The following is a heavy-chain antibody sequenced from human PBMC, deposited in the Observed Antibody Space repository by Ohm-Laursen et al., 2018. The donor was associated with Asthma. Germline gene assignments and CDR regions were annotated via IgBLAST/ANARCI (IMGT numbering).Heavy chain of an antibody. CDR3: ARDYRTVTPGG. J-gene: IGHJ4*02. CDR1: GFTFSSYG. CDR2: ISSSSSTI. Sequence: SLRLSCAASGFTFSSYGMNWVRQAPGKGLEWVSYISSSSSTIYYADSVKGRFTISRDNAKNSLYLQMNSLRAEDTAVYYCARDYRTVTPGGWGQGTLVTVSS. D-gene: IGHD4-17*01. V-gene: IGHV3-48*01.